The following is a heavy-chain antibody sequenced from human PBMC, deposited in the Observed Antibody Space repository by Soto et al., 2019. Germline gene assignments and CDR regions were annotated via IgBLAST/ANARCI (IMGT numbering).Heavy chain of an antibody. D-gene: IGHD3-3*01. V-gene: IGHV4-34*01. CDR1: GGSFTGYY. J-gene: IGHJ6*03. CDR2: INHSGST. Sequence: QVQLQQWGAGLLKPSETLSLTCAVYGGSFTGYYWNWIRQPPGKGLEWIGEINHSGSTNYNPSLKSRLTISIDTSKNLFSLKLSSVAAADTAVYYCAVTYYNFWSGYRPTYYMDVWDKGATVTVSS. CDR3: AVTYYNFWSGYRPTYYMDV.